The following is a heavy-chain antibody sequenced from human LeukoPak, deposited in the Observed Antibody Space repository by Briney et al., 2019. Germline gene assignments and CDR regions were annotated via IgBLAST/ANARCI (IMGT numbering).Heavy chain of an antibody. CDR2: ISSSGSTI. CDR3: AILGGSYRGVDY. J-gene: IGHJ4*02. Sequence: GGSLRLSCAASGFTFSSYEMNWVRQAPGKGLEGVSYISSSGSTIYYADSVKGGFTISRDNAKKSLYMQMNRLRAEDTAVYYCAILGGSYRGVDYWGQGTLVTVSS. D-gene: IGHD1-26*01. V-gene: IGHV3-48*03. CDR1: GFTFSSYE.